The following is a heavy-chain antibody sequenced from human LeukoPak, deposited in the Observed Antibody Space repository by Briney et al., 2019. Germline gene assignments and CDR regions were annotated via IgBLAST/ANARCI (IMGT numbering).Heavy chain of an antibody. J-gene: IGHJ5*02. CDR1: GFTFSDYY. CDR2: ISSGGSTI. CDR3: ARVQKGIAAAGTGGGWFEP. Sequence: GSLRLSCAASGFTFSDYYMSWIRQAPGKGLEWISYISSGGSTIYYADSVRGQFTISRDNVKKSLYLQMNSLRAEDTAVYYCARVQKGIAAAGTGGGWFEPWGQGTLVTVS. D-gene: IGHD6-13*01. V-gene: IGHV3-11*01.